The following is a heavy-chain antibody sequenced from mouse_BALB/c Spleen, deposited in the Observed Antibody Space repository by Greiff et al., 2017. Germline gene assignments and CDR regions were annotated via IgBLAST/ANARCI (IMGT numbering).Heavy chain of an antibody. Sequence: VQLQQPGAELVRPGASVKLSCTASGYTFTSYWVNWVKQRPGQGLEWIGNIYPSDSYTYYNPKFKDKATLTVDKSSSTAYMQLSSPTSDDSAIYDCARRHGGYGYGMDYWGQGTSVTVSS. V-gene: IGHV1-69*02. J-gene: IGHJ4*01. CDR1: GYTFTSYW. CDR3: ARRHGGYGYGMDY. D-gene: IGHD2-2*01. CDR2: IYPSDSYT.